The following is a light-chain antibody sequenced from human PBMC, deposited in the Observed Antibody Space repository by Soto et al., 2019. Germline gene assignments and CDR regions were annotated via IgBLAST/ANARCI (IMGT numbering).Light chain of an antibody. CDR2: DAS. Sequence: DIQMTQSPSTLSASVGDRVTITCRASQSISSWLAWYQQKPGKAPKLPIYDASSLESGVPSRFSGSGSGTEFTLTISSLEPEDFGVYYCQQRSNWMITFGQGTLLEIK. V-gene: IGKV1-5*01. J-gene: IGKJ5*01. CDR3: QQRSNWMIT. CDR1: QSISSW.